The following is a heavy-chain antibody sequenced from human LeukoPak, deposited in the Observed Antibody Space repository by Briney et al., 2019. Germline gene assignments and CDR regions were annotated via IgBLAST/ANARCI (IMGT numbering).Heavy chain of an antibody. CDR1: GDSISTSNSY. CDR2: IYYSGST. D-gene: IGHD5-24*01. J-gene: IGHJ5*02. V-gene: IGHV4-39*07. CDR3: AREGSGTRWLHP. Sequence: PSETLSLTCTVSGDSISTSNSYWGWIRQPPGKGLEWIGSIYYSGSTYYNPSLKSRVTISVDTSKNQFSLKLSSVTAADTAVYYCAREGSGTRWLHPWGQGTLVTVSS.